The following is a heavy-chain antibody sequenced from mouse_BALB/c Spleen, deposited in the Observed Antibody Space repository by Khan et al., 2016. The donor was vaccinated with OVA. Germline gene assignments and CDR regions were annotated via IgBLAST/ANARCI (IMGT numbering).Heavy chain of an antibody. CDR1: GYSITSDYA. CDR2: ISYSGNT. CDR3: ARVYGGDFDY. Sequence: VQLKESGPGLVKPSQSLSLTCTVTGYSITSDYAWNWIRQFPGNKLEWMGFISYSGNTNYNPSPKSRISINRDTSKNQFFLQLNSVTTEDTATYYCARVYGGDFDYWGQGTTLTVSS. V-gene: IGHV3-2*02. J-gene: IGHJ2*01. D-gene: IGHD1-1*01.